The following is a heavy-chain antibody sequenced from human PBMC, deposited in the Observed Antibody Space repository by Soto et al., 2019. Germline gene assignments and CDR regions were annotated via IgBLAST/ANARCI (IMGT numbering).Heavy chain of an antibody. CDR2: IKSKTDGGTT. CDR3: TTVFYYYDSSGYYEPDY. CDR1: GFTFSNAW. Sequence: EVQLVESGGGLVKPGGSLRLSCAASGFTFSNAWMSWVRQAPGKGLEWVGRIKSKTDGGTTDYAAPVKGRFTISRADSKNTLYLQMNSLKTEDTAVYYCTTVFYYYDSSGYYEPDYWGQGTLVTVSS. J-gene: IGHJ4*02. V-gene: IGHV3-15*01. D-gene: IGHD3-22*01.